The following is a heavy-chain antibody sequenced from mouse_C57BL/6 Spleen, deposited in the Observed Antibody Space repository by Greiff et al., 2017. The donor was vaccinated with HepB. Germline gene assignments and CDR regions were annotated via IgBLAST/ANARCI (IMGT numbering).Heavy chain of an antibody. Sequence: VHVKQSGAELVRPGASVKLSCTASGFNIKDDYMHWVKQRPEQGLEWIGWIDPENGDTEYASKFQGKATITADTSSNTAYLQLSSLTSEDTAVYYCTTPYGSRGYYFDYWGQGTTLTVSS. CDR2: IDPENGDT. J-gene: IGHJ2*01. CDR1: GFNIKDDY. CDR3: TTPYGSRGYYFDY. V-gene: IGHV14-4*01. D-gene: IGHD1-1*01.